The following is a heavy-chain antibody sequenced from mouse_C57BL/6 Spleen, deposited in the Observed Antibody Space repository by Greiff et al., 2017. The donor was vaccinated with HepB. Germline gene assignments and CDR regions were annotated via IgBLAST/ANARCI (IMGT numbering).Heavy chain of an antibody. CDR2: ISSGGDYI. Sequence: EVQGVESGEGLVKPGGSLKLSCAASGFTFSSYAMSWVRQTPEKRLEWVAYISSGGDYIYYADTVKGRFTISRDNARNTLYLQMSSLKSEDTAMYYCTRDATTVVALPHVHYYAMDYWGQGTSVTVSS. V-gene: IGHV5-9-1*02. CDR3: TRDATTVVALPHVHYYAMDY. CDR1: GFTFSSYA. J-gene: IGHJ4*01. D-gene: IGHD1-1*01.